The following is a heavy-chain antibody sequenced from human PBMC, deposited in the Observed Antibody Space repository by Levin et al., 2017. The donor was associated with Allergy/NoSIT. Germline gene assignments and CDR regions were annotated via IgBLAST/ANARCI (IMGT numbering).Heavy chain of an antibody. CDR1: GGSISSYY. J-gene: IGHJ3*02. CDR2: IYYSGST. D-gene: IGHD3-22*01. V-gene: IGHV4-59*01. CDR3: ARGGQGVVVITTPDDAFDI. Sequence: SETLSLTCTVSGGSISSYYWSWIRQPPGKGLEWIGYIYYSGSTNYNPSLKSRVTISVDTSKNQFSLKLSSVTAADTAVYYCARGGQGVVVITTPDDAFDIWGQGTMVTVSS.